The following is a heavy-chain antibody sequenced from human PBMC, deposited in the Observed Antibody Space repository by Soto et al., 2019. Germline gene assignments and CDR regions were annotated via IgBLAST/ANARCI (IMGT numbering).Heavy chain of an antibody. J-gene: IGHJ6*02. CDR2: ISYDGSNK. CDR3: ARDRTDIAVAGTPVYYYYGMDV. Sequence: GGSLRLSCAASGFTFSSYAMHWVRQAPGKGLEWVAVISYDGSNKYYAVSVKGRFTISRDNSKNTLYLQMNSLRAKDTALYYCARDRTDIAVAGTPVYYYYGMDVWGQGTTVTVSS. D-gene: IGHD6-19*01. CDR1: GFTFSSYA. V-gene: IGHV3-30-3*01.